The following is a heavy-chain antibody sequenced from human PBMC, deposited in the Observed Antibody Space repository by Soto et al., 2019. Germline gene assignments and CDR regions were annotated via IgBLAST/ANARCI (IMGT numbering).Heavy chain of an antibody. J-gene: IGHJ4*02. Sequence: TSETLSLTCTVSGGSISSGGYYWSWIRQPPGKGLEWIGYIYYSGSTNYNPSLKSRVTISVDTSKNQFSLKLSSVTAADTAVYYCAREGKVEMATILGAPDVWGQGTLVTVSS. CDR3: AREGKVEMATILGAPDV. D-gene: IGHD5-12*01. CDR2: IYYSGST. CDR1: GGSISSGGYY. V-gene: IGHV4-61*08.